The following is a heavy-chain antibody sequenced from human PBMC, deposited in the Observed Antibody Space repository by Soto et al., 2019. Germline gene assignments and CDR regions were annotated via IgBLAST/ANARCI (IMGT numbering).Heavy chain of an antibody. CDR2: IVVGSGNT. CDR3: AVGYSDYDFAVAGGYYYGMDV. D-gene: IGHD5-12*01. CDR1: GFTFASSA. J-gene: IGHJ6*02. V-gene: IGHV1-58*01. Sequence: GASVKVSCKASGFTFASSAVQWVRQARGQRLEWIGWIVVGSGNTNYAQKFQERVTITRDMSTGTAYMELSSLRSEDTAVYYCAVGYSDYDFAVAGGYYYGMDVWGQGTTVTVSS.